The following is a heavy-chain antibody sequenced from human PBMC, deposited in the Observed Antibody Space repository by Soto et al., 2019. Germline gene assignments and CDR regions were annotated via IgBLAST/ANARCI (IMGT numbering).Heavy chain of an antibody. CDR2: IYYSGST. CDR3: AISAAVATLAF. Sequence: TLSLTCTVSGGSISSGGYYWSWIRQHPGKGLEWIGYIYYSGSTYYNPSLKSRVTISVDTSKNQFSLKLSSVTAADTAVYYGAISAAVATLAFGGQGPSVTVSP. CDR1: GGSISSGGYY. V-gene: IGHV4-31*03. J-gene: IGHJ4*02. D-gene: IGHD6-13*01.